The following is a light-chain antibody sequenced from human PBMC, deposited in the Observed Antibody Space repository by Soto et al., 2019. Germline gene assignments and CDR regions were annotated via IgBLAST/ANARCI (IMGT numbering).Light chain of an antibody. CDR2: GAS. CDR3: QQYDSSPLT. Sequence: EIVLTQSPGTLSLSPGERATLSCRASQSVSSSYLAWYQQKPGQAPRLLIYGASSRATGIPDRFSGSGSGTVFTLTISRLEPEDFAGYYCQQYDSSPLTFGQGTKVEIK. CDR1: QSVSSSY. J-gene: IGKJ1*01. V-gene: IGKV3-20*01.